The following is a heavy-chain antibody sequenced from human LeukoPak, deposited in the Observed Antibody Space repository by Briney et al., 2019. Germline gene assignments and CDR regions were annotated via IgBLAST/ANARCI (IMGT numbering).Heavy chain of an antibody. Sequence: SETLSLTCTVSGGSINNGGFGVGSASTQGRAWSGLGTSYSGSSYYNPSLRSRVTISVDTSKNHFSLKLSSVTAADTAVYYCARNRDGYNSFDYWGQGTLVTVSS. D-gene: IGHD5-24*01. CDR3: ARNRDGYNSFDY. CDR2: SYSGSS. J-gene: IGHJ4*02. V-gene: IGHV4-31*03. CDR1: GGSINNGGF.